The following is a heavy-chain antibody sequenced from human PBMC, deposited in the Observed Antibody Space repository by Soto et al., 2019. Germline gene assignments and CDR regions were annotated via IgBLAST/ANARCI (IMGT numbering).Heavy chain of an antibody. D-gene: IGHD3-10*01. Sequence: EASVKVSCRASGFTFTSSAMQWVRQARGQRLEWIGWIVVGSGNTNYAQKFQERVTITRDMSTSTAYMELSSLRSEDTAVYYCAADLGRITMVRGVREPYYYYYMDVWGKGTTVTVSS. CDR1: GFTFTSSA. CDR2: IVVGSGNT. J-gene: IGHJ6*03. CDR3: AADLGRITMVRGVREPYYYYYMDV. V-gene: IGHV1-58*02.